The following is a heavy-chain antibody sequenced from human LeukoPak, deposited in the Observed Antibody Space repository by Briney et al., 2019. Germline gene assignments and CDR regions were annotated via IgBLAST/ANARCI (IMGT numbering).Heavy chain of an antibody. D-gene: IGHD3-22*01. CDR1: GGTFSSYA. J-gene: IGHJ4*02. Sequence: ASVKVSCKASGGTFSSYAISWVRQAPGQGLEWMGRINPNSGGTNYAQKFQGTGTMTRDTSISTAYMELSRLRSDDTAVYYCARDKGGSGYYFFWGQGTLVTVSS. CDR3: ARDKGGSGYYFF. CDR2: INPNSGGT. V-gene: IGHV1-2*06.